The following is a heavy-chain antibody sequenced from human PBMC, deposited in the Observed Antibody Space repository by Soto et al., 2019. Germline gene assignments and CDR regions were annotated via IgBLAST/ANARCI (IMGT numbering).Heavy chain of an antibody. CDR2: IDYTGGTT. CDR1: GFTFSILA. V-gene: IGHV3-23*04. CDR3: AKDASRTSGWYYFDY. Sequence: EVQLVESGGGLVKPGGSLRLSCAASGFTFSILAMGWVRQAPGKGLEWVSVIDYTGGTTYYTDSVKGRFIISRDNSKKMLYLQMNSLRAEDTAVYYCAKDASRTSGWYYFDYWGQGALVTVSS. D-gene: IGHD6-19*01. J-gene: IGHJ4*02.